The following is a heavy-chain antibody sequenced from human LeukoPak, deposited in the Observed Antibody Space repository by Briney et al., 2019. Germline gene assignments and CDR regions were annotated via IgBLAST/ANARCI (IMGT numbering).Heavy chain of an antibody. CDR3: TRNQY. Sequence: GGSLRLSCAASGFTFSRYWMSWVRQAPGKGLEWVGNIKEDGSEKYYVDSVKGRFTISRDNAKNSLYLQMNSLGAEDTAVYYCTRNQYWGQGTLVTVSS. J-gene: IGHJ4*02. CDR1: GFTFSRYW. V-gene: IGHV3-7*01. CDR2: IKEDGSEK.